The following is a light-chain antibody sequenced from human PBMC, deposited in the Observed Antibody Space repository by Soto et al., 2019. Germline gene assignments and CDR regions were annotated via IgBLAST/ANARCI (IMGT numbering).Light chain of an antibody. CDR3: AAWDDSLSGPKV. V-gene: IGLV1-47*02. CDR2: SNN. Sequence: QSVLTQPPSASGTPGQRVTISCSGSSSNIGSNYVYWYQQLPGTAPKLLIYSNNQRPSGGPDRFSGSKSGTSASLAISGLRSEDEADYYCAAWDDSLSGPKVFGGGTKLTVL. J-gene: IGLJ2*01. CDR1: SSNIGSNY.